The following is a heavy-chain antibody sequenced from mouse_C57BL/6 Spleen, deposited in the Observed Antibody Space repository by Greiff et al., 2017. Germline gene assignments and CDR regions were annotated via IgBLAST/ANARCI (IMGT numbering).Heavy chain of an antibody. D-gene: IGHD1-1*01. J-gene: IGHJ1*03. CDR3: ARRDYGSSPYWYFDV. CDR2: IYPSDSET. CDR1: GYTFTSYW. V-gene: IGHV1-61*01. Sequence: QVQLQQSGAELVRPGSSVKLSCKASGYTFTSYWMDWVKQRPGQGLEWIGNIYPSDSETHYNQKFKDKATLTVDKSSSTAYMQLSSLTSEDSAVYYCARRDYGSSPYWYFDVWGTGTTVTVSS.